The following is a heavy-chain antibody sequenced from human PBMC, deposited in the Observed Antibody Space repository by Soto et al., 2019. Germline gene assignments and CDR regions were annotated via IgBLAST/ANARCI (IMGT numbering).Heavy chain of an antibody. CDR1: GASISSGDYY. Sequence: SETLSLTCTVSGASISSGDYYWTWIRQPPGKGLEWIGSIYYSGNTYYNPSLKSRVTISVDPSNNQFSLKLSSVTAADTAVYYCARASYDSSTYYLDYWGQGTLVTVSS. CDR3: ARASYDSSTYYLDY. J-gene: IGHJ4*02. CDR2: IYYSGNT. V-gene: IGHV4-30-4*01. D-gene: IGHD3-22*01.